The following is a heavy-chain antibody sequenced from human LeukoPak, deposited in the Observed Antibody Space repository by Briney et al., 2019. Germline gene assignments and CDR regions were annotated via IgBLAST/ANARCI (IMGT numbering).Heavy chain of an antibody. J-gene: IGHJ3*02. D-gene: IGHD5/OR15-5a*01. CDR2: IGIGDDT. Sequence: GSVGLSCTASGFTFRSYDMHWVRQLPGGGLEWVSAIGIGDDTHYPDSVKGRFTISRENAKNSLYLQMNTLRDGDTAVYYCVRGGIRVSGIDAFDIWGQGTMVTVSS. CDR1: GFTFRSYD. CDR3: VRGGIRVSGIDAFDI. V-gene: IGHV3-13*01.